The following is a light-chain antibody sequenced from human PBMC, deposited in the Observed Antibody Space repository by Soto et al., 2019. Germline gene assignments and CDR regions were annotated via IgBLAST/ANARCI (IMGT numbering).Light chain of an antibody. Sequence: EIVLTQSPTTLSLSPGERATLSCRASQSVSNYLAWYQQKPGQAPRLLIYGASNRATGVPAKFSGSGSRTDFTLTISSLEPEDFAVYYCQQRSNWPFTFGPGTTVDIK. CDR2: GAS. CDR1: QSVSNY. CDR3: QQRSNWPFT. V-gene: IGKV3-11*01. J-gene: IGKJ3*01.